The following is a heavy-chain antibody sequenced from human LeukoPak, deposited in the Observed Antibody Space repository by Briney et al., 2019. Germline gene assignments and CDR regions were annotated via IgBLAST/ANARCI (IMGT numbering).Heavy chain of an antibody. D-gene: IGHD2-21*02. Sequence: GGSLRLSCAASDFTFSSYPMHWVRQAPGKGLEWVAVMSYDGSNEYYADSVKGRFTISRDNAKNSLYLQMNSLRAEDTALYYCARGLIMMTQRLYYFDYWGQGTLVTVSS. V-gene: IGHV3-30*04. CDR2: MSYDGSNE. CDR1: DFTFSSYP. J-gene: IGHJ4*02. CDR3: ARGLIMMTQRLYYFDY.